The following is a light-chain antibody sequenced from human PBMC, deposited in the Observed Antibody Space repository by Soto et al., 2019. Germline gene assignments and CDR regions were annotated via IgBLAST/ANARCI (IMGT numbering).Light chain of an antibody. CDR3: QQYNSYPHT. CDR1: QSINNW. J-gene: IGKJ2*01. CDR2: KAS. V-gene: IGKV1-5*03. Sequence: DIPMTQSPSTLSASVGDRVTITCRASQSINNWLAWYQQRPGTAPKLLIYKASTLHTGVPSRFSGSASGTEFTLTISSLQPDDFATYYCQQYNSYPHTFGQGTKLEIK.